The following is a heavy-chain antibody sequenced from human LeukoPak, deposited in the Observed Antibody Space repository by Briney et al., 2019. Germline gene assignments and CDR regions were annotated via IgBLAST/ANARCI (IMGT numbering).Heavy chain of an antibody. J-gene: IGHJ4*02. CDR3: ARGPLVRYYDFWSGYSNSDYFDY. CDR2: IKSKTDGGTT. Sequence: GGSLRLSCAASGFSFSDAWMSWVRQAPGKGLEWVGRIKSKTDGGTTDFAAPVKGRFTISRDDSENTVYLQMNSLRAEDTAVYYCARGPLVRYYDFWSGYSNSDYFDYWGQGTLVTVSS. D-gene: IGHD3-3*01. CDR1: GFSFSDAW. V-gene: IGHV3-15*01.